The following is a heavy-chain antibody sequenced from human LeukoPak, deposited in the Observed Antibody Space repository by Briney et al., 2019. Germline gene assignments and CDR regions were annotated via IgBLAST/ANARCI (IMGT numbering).Heavy chain of an antibody. Sequence: GGSLRLSCAASGFTFSDYYMSWIRRAPGKGLEWVSYISSSSSYTNYADSVKGRFTISRDNAKNSLYLQMNSLRAEDTAVYYCARAPHYSNYGPYYYGMDVWGQGTTVTVSS. D-gene: IGHD4-11*01. V-gene: IGHV3-11*06. CDR2: ISSSSSYT. CDR3: ARAPHYSNYGPYYYGMDV. CDR1: GFTFSDYY. J-gene: IGHJ6*02.